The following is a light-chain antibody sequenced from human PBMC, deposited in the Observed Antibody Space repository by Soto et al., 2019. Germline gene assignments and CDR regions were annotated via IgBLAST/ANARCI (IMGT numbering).Light chain of an antibody. V-gene: IGKV1-33*01. CDR3: QQYDHHPRT. J-gene: IGKJ1*01. CDR1: QEISNY. CDR2: DAS. Sequence: DIQMIQSPSSLSASVGDRVTITCQASQEISNYLNWYQQKPGKAPKLLIYDASNLERGVPSRFSGRGSGTDFTFTISSLQPEDFATYYCQQYDHHPRTFGRGTKVEIK.